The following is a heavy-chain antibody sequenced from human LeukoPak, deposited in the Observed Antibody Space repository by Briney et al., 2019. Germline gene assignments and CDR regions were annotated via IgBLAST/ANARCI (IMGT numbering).Heavy chain of an antibody. CDR1: GVAVSSGSYY. Sequence: SETLSLTCTVSGVAVSSGSYYWNWIRQPPGKGLERIGYIYNSGNTNYNPSLKSRVTIFVDTSKDQFSLKVTSLTAADTAVYYCAREALRMGRAFDNWGHGTLVTVSS. CDR2: IYNSGNT. D-gene: IGHD3-10*01. CDR3: AREALRMGRAFDN. J-gene: IGHJ3*02. V-gene: IGHV4-61*01.